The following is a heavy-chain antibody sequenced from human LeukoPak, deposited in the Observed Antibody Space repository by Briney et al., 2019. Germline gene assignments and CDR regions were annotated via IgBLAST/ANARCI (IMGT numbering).Heavy chain of an antibody. D-gene: IGHD3-9*01. CDR2: ISYDGINK. CDR3: ANVRYFDWYYFDY. V-gene: IGHV3-30*18. Sequence: GRSLRLSCAASGFTFSSYGMHWVRQAPGKGLEWVALISYDGINKNYADSVKGRFTISRDNSKTTLYLQMNSLRVDDTAVYYCANVRYFDWYYFDYWGQGTLVTVSS. CDR1: GFTFSSYG. J-gene: IGHJ4*02.